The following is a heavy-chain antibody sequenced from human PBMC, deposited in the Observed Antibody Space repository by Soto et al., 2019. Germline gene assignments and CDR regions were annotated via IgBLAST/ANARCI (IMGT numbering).Heavy chain of an antibody. CDR1: GFSFNNYG. D-gene: IGHD2-2*01. J-gene: IGHJ4*02. V-gene: IGHV3-21*01. CDR2: VSKSDYT. CDR3: AREDSIIIPAVSDF. Sequence: GGSLRLSCAVSGFSFNNYGINWVRQAPGKGLEWVSSVSKSDYTYYSDSVKGRFTISRDNAKNSVSLQMNTLRAEDTAVYYCAREDSIIIPAVSDFWGQGTLVTVSS.